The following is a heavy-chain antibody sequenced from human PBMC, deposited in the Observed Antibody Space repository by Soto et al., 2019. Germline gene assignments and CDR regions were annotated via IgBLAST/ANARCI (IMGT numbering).Heavy chain of an antibody. D-gene: IGHD1-26*01. CDR2: ISYDGSNK. CDR1: GFTFSSYG. CDR3: AKQAPVIVGATGAHGGGFDY. J-gene: IGHJ4*02. V-gene: IGHV3-30*18. Sequence: GGSLRLSCASSGFTFSSYGMHWVRQAPGKGLEWVAVISYDGSNKYYADSVKGRFTISRDNSKNTLYLQMNSLRAEDTAVYYCAKQAPVIVGATGAHGGGFDYWGQGTLVIVSS.